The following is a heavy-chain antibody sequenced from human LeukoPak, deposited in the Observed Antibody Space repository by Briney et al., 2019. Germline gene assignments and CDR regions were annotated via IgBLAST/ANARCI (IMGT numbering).Heavy chain of an antibody. CDR3: AKDTGARGYCSSTSCYTDYYMDV. CDR2: IRYDGTNT. Sequence: PGGSLRLSCAASGFSFSSFGMHWVRQAPGKGLEWVAFIRYDGTNTYYADSVKGRFTSSRDNSKNTAYLQMNSLRVEDTAMYYCAKDTGARGYCSSTSCYTDYYMDVWGKGTTVTVSS. CDR1: GFSFSSFG. J-gene: IGHJ6*03. V-gene: IGHV3-30*02. D-gene: IGHD2-2*02.